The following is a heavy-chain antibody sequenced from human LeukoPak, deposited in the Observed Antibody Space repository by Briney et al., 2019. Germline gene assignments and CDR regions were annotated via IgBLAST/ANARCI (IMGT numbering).Heavy chain of an antibody. CDR3: ARERNYYTDY. V-gene: IGHV3-33*01. CDR1: GFTLSTYG. D-gene: IGHD3-22*01. J-gene: IGHJ4*02. Sequence: GRSLRLSCAASGFTLSTYGMHWVRQAPDKGLEWVAVIWYDGTNKYYADSVKGRFTISRDDSKNTLYLQMNSLRAEDTAVYYCARERNYYTDYWGQGTLVTVSS. CDR2: IWYDGTNK.